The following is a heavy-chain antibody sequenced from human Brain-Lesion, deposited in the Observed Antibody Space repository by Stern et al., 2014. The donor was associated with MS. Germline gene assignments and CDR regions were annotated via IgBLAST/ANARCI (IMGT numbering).Heavy chain of an antibody. J-gene: IGHJ4*02. Sequence: VQLVQSGAEVKKPGESLKISCKGSGYRFTSNWIGWVRQMPGKGLEWMGIIWPGDPDARYSPSFQGQVTISAGKSISTAYLQWSSLQASDTAMYYCARRGDSSSSGFDYWGQGTLVIVSS. CDR3: ARRGDSSSSGFDY. V-gene: IGHV5-51*01. CDR1: GYRFTSNW. CDR2: IWPGDPDA. D-gene: IGHD6-6*01.